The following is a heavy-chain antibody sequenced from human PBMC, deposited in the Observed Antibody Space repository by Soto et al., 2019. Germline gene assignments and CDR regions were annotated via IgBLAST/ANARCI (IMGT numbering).Heavy chain of an antibody. V-gene: IGHV1-8*01. D-gene: IGHD1-1*01. CDR1: GYTFTSYD. CDR3: AKERTGTTSMDV. Sequence: QVQLVQSGAEVKKPGASVKVSCKASGYTFTSYDINWVRQATGQGLEWMGWMNPNSGNTGYAQKFRGRVTMTRNTSISTAYMELSSMRSEDTAVYYWAKERTGTTSMDVWGQGTMVTVSS. CDR2: MNPNSGNT. J-gene: IGHJ6*02.